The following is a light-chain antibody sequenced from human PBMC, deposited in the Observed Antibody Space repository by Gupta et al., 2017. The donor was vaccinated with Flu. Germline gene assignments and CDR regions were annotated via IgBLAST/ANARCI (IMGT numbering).Light chain of an antibody. J-gene: IGLJ1*01. CDR3: HSYDGSLNGYV. CDR1: SSNIGARYD. Sequence: QSALTQPPSVSGAPGQSVTISCTGSSSNIGARYDVHWYQQLPGTAPKLLIYGNNNRPSGVPDRFSGSKSGTSASLAITGLQAEDEADYYCHSYDGSLNGYVFGTGTKVTVL. V-gene: IGLV1-40*01. CDR2: GNN.